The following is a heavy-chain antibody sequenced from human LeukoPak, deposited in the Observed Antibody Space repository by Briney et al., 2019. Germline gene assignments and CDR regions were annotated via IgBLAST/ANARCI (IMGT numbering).Heavy chain of an antibody. D-gene: IGHD1-26*01. CDR3: ATVHRGEWEPPKDAIDI. J-gene: IGHJ3*02. CDR2: IYTSGTT. V-gene: IGHV4-61*02. Sequence: SETLSLTCTVSGGFLSSGSSYWSWIRQPGGSGLEWIGRIYTSGTTNYQPPLKSRVTISVATSKTQYSLKLSSVTAAETAVYYCATVHRGEWEPPKDAIDIWGQGTMVTVSS. CDR1: GGFLSSGSSY.